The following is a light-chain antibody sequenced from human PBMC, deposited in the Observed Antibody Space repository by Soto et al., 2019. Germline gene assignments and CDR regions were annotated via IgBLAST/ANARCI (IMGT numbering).Light chain of an antibody. CDR3: QSYDNSLSGVV. V-gene: IGLV1-40*01. Sequence: QSVLTQPPSVSGAPGQRVTISCTGSRYNIGAGYDVHWYQLLPGTAPRVLIYGNNNRPSGVPDRFSGSKSGTSASLAITGLRSEDEADYYCQSYDNSLSGVVFGGGTKLTVL. CDR1: RYNIGAGYD. J-gene: IGLJ2*01. CDR2: GNN.